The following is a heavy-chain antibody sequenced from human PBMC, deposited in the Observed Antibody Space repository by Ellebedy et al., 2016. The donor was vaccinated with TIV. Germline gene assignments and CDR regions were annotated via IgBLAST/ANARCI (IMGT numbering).Heavy chain of an antibody. CDR2: IYYSGST. CDR1: GASISSIYSSYY. CDR3: ARSYITMVGPDTFDI. Sequence: SETLSLTXTVSGASISSIYSSYYWDWIRQPPGTGLEWIGGIYYSGSTNYNPSLTSRVTISLDTSKNQFSLRLDSLTAADPAVYDCARSYITMVGPDTFDIWGQGTVVTVSS. D-gene: IGHD3-10*01. V-gene: IGHV4-39*07. J-gene: IGHJ3*02.